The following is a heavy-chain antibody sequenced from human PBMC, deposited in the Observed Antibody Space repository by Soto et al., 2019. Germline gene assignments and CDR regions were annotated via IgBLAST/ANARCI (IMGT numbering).Heavy chain of an antibody. D-gene: IGHD6-13*01. J-gene: IGHJ4*02. Sequence: PGGSLRLSCAASGFTFSSYGMHWVRQAPGKGLEWVAVIWYDGSNKYYADSVKGRFTISRDNSKNTLYLQMSSLRAEDTAVYYCARTVAAAGTSYFDYWGQGTLVTVTS. V-gene: IGHV3-33*01. CDR2: IWYDGSNK. CDR3: ARTVAAAGTSYFDY. CDR1: GFTFSSYG.